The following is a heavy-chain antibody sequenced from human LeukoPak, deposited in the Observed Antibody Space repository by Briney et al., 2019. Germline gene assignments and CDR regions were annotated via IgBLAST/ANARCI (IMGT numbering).Heavy chain of an antibody. D-gene: IGHD2-15*01. V-gene: IGHV1-46*01. CDR3: ARDPQSSKALRYFDY. Sequence: ASVKVSCKVSGYTLTELSMHWVRQAPGQGLEWMGIINPSGGSTSYAQKFQGRVTMTRDMSTSTVYMELSSLRSEDTAVYYCARDPQSSKALRYFDYWGQGTLVTVSS. J-gene: IGHJ4*02. CDR1: GYTLTELS. CDR2: INPSGGST.